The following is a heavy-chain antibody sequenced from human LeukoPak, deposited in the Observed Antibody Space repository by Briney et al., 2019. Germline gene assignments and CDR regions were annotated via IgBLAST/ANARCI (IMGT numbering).Heavy chain of an antibody. V-gene: IGHV3-30*04. CDR1: GFTFSSYA. Sequence: GGSLRLSCAASGFTFSSYAMHWVRQAPGKGLEWVAVISYDGSNKYYADSVKGRFTISRDNSKNTLYLQMNSLRAEDTAVYYCARDGLLRYYYGSGSPSYYYYYMDVWGKGTTVTVSS. CDR3: ARDGLLRYYYGSGSPSYYYYYMDV. CDR2: ISYDGSNK. D-gene: IGHD3-10*01. J-gene: IGHJ6*03.